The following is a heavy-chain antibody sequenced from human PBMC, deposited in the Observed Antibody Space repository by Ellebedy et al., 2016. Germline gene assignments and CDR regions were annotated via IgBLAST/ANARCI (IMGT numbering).Heavy chain of an antibody. V-gene: IGHV4-4*02. Sequence: SETLSLTCAVSGGSISSSNWWSWVRPPPGKGLEWIGEIYHSGSTNYNPSLKSRVTISVDKSKNQFSLKLSSVTAADTAVYYCARFSEYSSSLGAYYYYYYGMDVWGQGTTVTVSS. CDR3: ARFSEYSSSLGAYYYYYYGMDV. CDR2: IYHSGST. D-gene: IGHD6-6*01. J-gene: IGHJ6*02. CDR1: GGSISSSNW.